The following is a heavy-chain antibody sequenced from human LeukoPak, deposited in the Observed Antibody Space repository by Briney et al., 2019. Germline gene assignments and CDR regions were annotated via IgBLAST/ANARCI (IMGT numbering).Heavy chain of an antibody. V-gene: IGHV1-69*13. CDR2: IIPIFGTA. D-gene: IGHD6-13*01. J-gene: IGHJ6*02. CDR3: ARGPLLGEEQQLVRIYYYYGMDV. Sequence: SVTVSCKASGGTFSSYAISWVRQAPGQGLEWMGGIIPIFGTANYAQKFQGRVTITADESTSTAYMELSSLRSEDTAVYYCARGPLLGEEQQLVRIYYYYGMDVWGQGTTVTVSS. CDR1: GGTFSSYA.